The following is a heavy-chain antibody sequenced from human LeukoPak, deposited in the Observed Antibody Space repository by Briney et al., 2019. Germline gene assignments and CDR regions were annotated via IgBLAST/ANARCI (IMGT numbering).Heavy chain of an antibody. V-gene: IGHV4-4*09. CDR2: IYASRGA. CDR1: GGSICSYN. D-gene: IGHD3-16*01. J-gene: IGHJ4*02. Sequence: LGTLSLTPTVSGGSICSYNWCSMPQPPGKGLEWIGHIYASRGANYTPSPKSRVTISSYTSTNQFPLKLRSVTSTDTAGHYFARWGSRSIPMPVYWVEGTLVSVS. CDR3: ARWGSRSIPMPVY.